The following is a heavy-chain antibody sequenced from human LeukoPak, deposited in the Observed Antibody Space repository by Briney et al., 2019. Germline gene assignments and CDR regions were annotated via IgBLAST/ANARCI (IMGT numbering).Heavy chain of an antibody. J-gene: IGHJ4*02. V-gene: IGHV3-49*04. Sequence: PGGSLRLSCTVSGFTFNSYAMNWVRQAPGKGLEGVGFIRSKNYGGTTEYAASVKGRFTISRDDSRSIAYLQMNSLKTEDTAVYYCTRVIVATKDYWGQGTLVTVSS. CDR2: IRSKNYGGTT. CDR1: GFTFNSYA. D-gene: IGHD5-12*01. CDR3: TRVIVATKDY.